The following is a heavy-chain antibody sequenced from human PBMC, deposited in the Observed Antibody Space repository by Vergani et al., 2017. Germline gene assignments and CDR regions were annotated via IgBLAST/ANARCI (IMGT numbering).Heavy chain of an antibody. CDR3: ARSRYYYYYMDV. V-gene: IGHV4-39*01. CDR1: GGSISSSSYY. J-gene: IGHJ6*03. CDR2: IYYSGST. Sequence: QLQLQESGPGLVKPSEPLSLTCTVSGGSISSSSYYWGWIRQPPGKGLEWIGSIYYSGSTYYNPSLKSRVTISVDTSKNQFSLKLSSVTAADTAVYYCARSRYYYYYMDVWGKGTTVTVSS.